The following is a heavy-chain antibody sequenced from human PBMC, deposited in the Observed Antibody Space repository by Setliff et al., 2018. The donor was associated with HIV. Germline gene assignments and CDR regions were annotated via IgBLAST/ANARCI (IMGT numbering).Heavy chain of an antibody. CDR1: GGSISSYY. CDR3: VRTNYYYYMDV. J-gene: IGHJ6*03. Sequence: PSETLSLTCTVSGGSISSYYWSWIRQPPGKGLEWIGYIYYSWSTHYNPSLKRRVTISVDTSKNQFSLKLSSVTAEDTAVYYCVRTNYYYYMDVWGKGTTVTVSS. CDR2: IYYSWST. V-gene: IGHV4-59*12.